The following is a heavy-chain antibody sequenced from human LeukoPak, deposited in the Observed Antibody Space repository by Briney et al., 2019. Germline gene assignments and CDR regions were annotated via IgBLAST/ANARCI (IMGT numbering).Heavy chain of an antibody. D-gene: IGHD6-19*01. CDR2: VSGSGSPI. CDR3: AKERTGGWPFDY. J-gene: IGHJ4*02. Sequence: GGSLRLSCAASGFTFSDYYMTWIRQAPGKGLEWVSYVSGSGSPIYYADSVKGRFTISRDNSKNTLHLQMNSLRAEDTAVYYCAKERTGGWPFDYWGQGTLVTVSS. CDR1: GFTFSDYY. V-gene: IGHV3-11*01.